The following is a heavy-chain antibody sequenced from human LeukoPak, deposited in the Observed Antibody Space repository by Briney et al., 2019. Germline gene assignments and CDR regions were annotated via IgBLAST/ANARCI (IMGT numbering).Heavy chain of an antibody. CDR3: ARGIAAAGTAEGGVSYGMDV. Sequence: SETLSLTCAVYGGSFSGYYWSWIRQPPGKGLEWIGEINHSGSTNYNPSLKSRVTISVDTSKNQFSLKLSSVTAADTAVCYCARGIAAAGTAEGGVSYGMDVWGKGTTVTVSS. D-gene: IGHD6-13*01. J-gene: IGHJ6*04. V-gene: IGHV4-34*01. CDR2: INHSGST. CDR1: GGSFSGYY.